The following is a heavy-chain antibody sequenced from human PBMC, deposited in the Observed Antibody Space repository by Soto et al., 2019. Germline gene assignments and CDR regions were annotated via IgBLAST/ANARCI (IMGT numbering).Heavy chain of an antibody. CDR3: AREYTAWPLAYGLDV. CDR2: ISSSGSTV. CDR1: GFTFSTYE. V-gene: IGHV3-48*03. D-gene: IGHD2-2*02. J-gene: IGHJ6*02. Sequence: GGSLRLSCAASGFTFSTYEMNWVRQAPGKGLGWVSYISSSGSTVYYADSVKGRFTISRDNARNSLYLQMNSLRAEDTAVYYCAREYTAWPLAYGLDVWGQGTTVTVSS.